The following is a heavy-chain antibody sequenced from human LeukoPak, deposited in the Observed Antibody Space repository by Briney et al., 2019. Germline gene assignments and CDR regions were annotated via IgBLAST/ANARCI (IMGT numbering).Heavy chain of an antibody. CDR2: INSDGTIT. V-gene: IGHV3-74*01. CDR3: ARGGLPLGY. CDR1: GFNFSSYW. Sequence: GRSLRLSCVASGFNFSSYWMHWVRQAPGKGLVWVSRINSDGTITNYADSVKGRFAISRDNAKNTLYLQMNSLRAEDTAVYYCARGGLPLGYWGQGTLVTVSS. D-gene: IGHD4-11*01. J-gene: IGHJ4*02.